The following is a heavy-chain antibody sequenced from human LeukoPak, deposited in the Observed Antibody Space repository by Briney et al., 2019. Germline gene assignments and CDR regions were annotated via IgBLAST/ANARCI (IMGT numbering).Heavy chain of an antibody. J-gene: IGHJ3*02. CDR1: GFTFSDYY. CDR3: ARDLSLYGDSTTGGDAFDI. Sequence: GGSLRLSCAASGFTFSDYYMSWIRQAPGKGLEWVSHIRSSSSYTKYADSVKGRFSISRDNAKNSLYLQMNSLRAEDTAVYYCARDLSLYGDSTTGGDAFDIWGQGTMVTVSS. D-gene: IGHD4-17*01. V-gene: IGHV3-11*06. CDR2: IRSSSSYT.